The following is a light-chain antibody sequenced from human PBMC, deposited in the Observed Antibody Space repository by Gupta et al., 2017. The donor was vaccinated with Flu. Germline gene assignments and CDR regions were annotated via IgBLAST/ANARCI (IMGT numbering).Light chain of an antibody. V-gene: IGKV1-5*03. CDR3: QQYNSYSRT. CDR2: KAS. CDR1: QSISSW. J-gene: IGKJ1*01. Sequence: DIQMTQSPSTLAAAVGDRGTITCRASQSISSWLASYQQKPGKAPKLLIYKASSLESGVPSRFCGSGSGTEFFLTTISLLPADFATYYFQQYNSYSRTFGQGTKVEIK.